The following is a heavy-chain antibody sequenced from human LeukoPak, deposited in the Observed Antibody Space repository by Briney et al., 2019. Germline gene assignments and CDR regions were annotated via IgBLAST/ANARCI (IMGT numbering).Heavy chain of an antibody. D-gene: IGHD2-15*01. J-gene: IGHJ4*02. CDR2: FRSKAYGGTT. V-gene: IGHV3-49*03. Sequence: GGSLRLSCTASGFTFGDYAMSWLRQAPGKGLEWVGFFRSKAYGGTTEYAASVKGRFTISRDDSKSIAYLQMNSLKTEDTGVYYCSRGYCSGGSCYFDFDYWGQGTLVTVSS. CDR1: GFTFGDYA. CDR3: SRGYCSGGSCYFDFDY.